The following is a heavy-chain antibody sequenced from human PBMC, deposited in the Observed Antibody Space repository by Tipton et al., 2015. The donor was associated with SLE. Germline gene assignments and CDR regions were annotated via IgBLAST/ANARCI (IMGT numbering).Heavy chain of an antibody. D-gene: IGHD6-13*01. V-gene: IGHV3-48*03. CDR3: AKHRASSTWTNFDS. J-gene: IGHJ4*02. CDR2: INSVGNTI. CDR1: GFTFSDHE. Sequence: GSLRLSCAASGFTFSDHEMNWVRQAPGKGLEWVSYINSVGNTIYYADSVKGRFTISRDNAENSLFLRMNGLRAEDSAVYYCAKHRASSTWTNFDSWGQGTLVTVSS.